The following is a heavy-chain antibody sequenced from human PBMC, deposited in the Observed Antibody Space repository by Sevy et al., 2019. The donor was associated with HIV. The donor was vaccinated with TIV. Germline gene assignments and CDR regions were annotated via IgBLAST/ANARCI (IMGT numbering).Heavy chain of an antibody. Sequence: GGSRRLSCAASGFTFSSYAMHWVRQAPGKGLEWEAVISNDGSNKYYAHSVKDRFTISRDNSKKTLYLQMNSLRAEDTAVYYCASEGGATLDYWGQGTLVTVSS. V-gene: IGHV3-30-3*01. CDR3: ASEGGATLDY. CDR2: ISNDGSNK. CDR1: GFTFSSYA. D-gene: IGHD1-26*01. J-gene: IGHJ4*02.